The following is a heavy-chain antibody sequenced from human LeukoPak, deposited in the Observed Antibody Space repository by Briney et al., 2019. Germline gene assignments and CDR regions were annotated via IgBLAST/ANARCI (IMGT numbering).Heavy chain of an antibody. CDR1: GFTFSSYA. J-gene: IGHJ4*02. V-gene: IGHV3-30*01. CDR3: ARVSLWFGELSAFEY. D-gene: IGHD3-10*01. Sequence: GGSLRLSCAASGFTFSSYAMHWVRQAPGKGLEWVAVISYDGSNKYYADSAKGRFTISRDNSKNTLYLQMNSLRAEDTAVYYCARVSLWFGELSAFEYWGQGTLVTVSS. CDR2: ISYDGSNK.